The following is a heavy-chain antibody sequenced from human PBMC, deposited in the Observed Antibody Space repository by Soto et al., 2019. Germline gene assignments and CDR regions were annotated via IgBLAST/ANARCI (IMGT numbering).Heavy chain of an antibody. Sequence: PSETLSLTCAVSGYSISIGYYWGWIRQHPGKVLEWLGSISHSETTYDNTSLTSRGTISVDMPKKQISLKLTSVTAADTAVYSCARRLNDGRGYYYFDYWGQGTLVTVSS. J-gene: IGHJ4*02. CDR1: GYSISIGYY. CDR3: ARRLNDGRGYYYFDY. D-gene: IGHD3-22*01. V-gene: IGHV4-38-2*01. CDR2: ISHSETT.